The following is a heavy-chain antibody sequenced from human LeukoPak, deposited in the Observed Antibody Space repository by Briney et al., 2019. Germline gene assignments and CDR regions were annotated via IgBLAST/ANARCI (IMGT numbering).Heavy chain of an antibody. CDR3: AREVVLDFWSGYIVDY. Sequence: PSETLSLTCTVSGGSISSYYWSWIRQPPGRGLEWIAYISDIGSINYNPSLKGRVTISLDTSKNQFSLKVNSVTAADTAVYYCAREVVLDFWSGYIVDYWGQGTLVTVSS. D-gene: IGHD3-3*01. CDR2: ISDIGSI. J-gene: IGHJ4*02. CDR1: GGSISSYY. V-gene: IGHV4-59*12.